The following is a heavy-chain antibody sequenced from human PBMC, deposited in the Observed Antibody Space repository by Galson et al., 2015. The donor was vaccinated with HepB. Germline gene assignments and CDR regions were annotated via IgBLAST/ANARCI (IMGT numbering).Heavy chain of an antibody. Sequence: QSGAEVKKPGESLKISCKGVGYSFTRYWIGWVRQMPGKGLEWMGIIYPGDSDTRYSPSFQGQVTIPADKSISTAYLQWSSLKASDTAMYYCALSYCGGDCFSRPAGAFGHWGQGTMLIV. CDR2: IYPGDSDT. J-gene: IGHJ3*01. CDR3: ALSYCGGDCFSRPAGAFGH. CDR1: GYSFTRYW. D-gene: IGHD2-21*01. V-gene: IGHV5-51*03.